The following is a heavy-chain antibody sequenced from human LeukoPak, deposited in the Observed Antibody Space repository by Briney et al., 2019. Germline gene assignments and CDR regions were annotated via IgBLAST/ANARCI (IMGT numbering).Heavy chain of an antibody. Sequence: ASVKVSCTASGYTFTSYYMHWVRQAPGQGLEWMGIISPSGGSTSYAQKFQGRVTMTRDTSTSTVYMELSSLRSEDTAAYYCARSGSYATGFDYWGQGTLVTVSS. CDR2: ISPSGGST. D-gene: IGHD1-26*01. CDR3: ARSGSYATGFDY. CDR1: GYTFTSYY. V-gene: IGHV1-46*03. J-gene: IGHJ4*02.